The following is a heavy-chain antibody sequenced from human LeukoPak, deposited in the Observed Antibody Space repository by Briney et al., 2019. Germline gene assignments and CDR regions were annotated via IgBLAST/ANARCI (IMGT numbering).Heavy chain of an antibody. Sequence: PGGSLRLSCAASGFTFSSYGMHWVRQAPGKGLEWVAFIRYDGSNKYYADSAKGRFTISRDNSKNTLYLQMNSLRAEDTAVYYYAKPVQRYCSGGSCYASYFDYWGQGTLVTVSS. J-gene: IGHJ4*02. V-gene: IGHV3-30*02. D-gene: IGHD2-15*01. CDR3: AKPVQRYCSGGSCYASYFDY. CDR1: GFTFSSYG. CDR2: IRYDGSNK.